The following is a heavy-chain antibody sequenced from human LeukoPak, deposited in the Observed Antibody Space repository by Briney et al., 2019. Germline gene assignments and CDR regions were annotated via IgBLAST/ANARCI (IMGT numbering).Heavy chain of an antibody. D-gene: IGHD6-19*01. CDR3: VRELSGSGDVYYFDH. CDR1: GFTVSRHS. Sequence: GGSLRLSCAASGFTVSRHSFNWVRQAPGKGLEWVSSITSTSSYIWYADSVKGRFTFSRDNAQNSLYLQMNSLRVEDTAVYYCVRELSGSGDVYYFDHWGQGALVTVSS. V-gene: IGHV3-21*01. CDR2: ITSTSSYI. J-gene: IGHJ4*02.